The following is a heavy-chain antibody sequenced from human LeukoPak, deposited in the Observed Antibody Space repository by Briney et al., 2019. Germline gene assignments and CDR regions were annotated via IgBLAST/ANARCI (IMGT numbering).Heavy chain of an antibody. CDR2: IKQDGSEK. Sequence: GGSLRLSCTASGFTFSNYWMTWVRQAPGKGLEWVASIKQDGSEKYYVDSVKGRFTISRDNAKNSLYLQMISLRAEDTAVYYCARVGGRYSPLGYWGQGTLVTVSS. CDR3: ARVGGRYSPLGY. D-gene: IGHD3-16*02. CDR1: GFTFSNYW. J-gene: IGHJ4*02. V-gene: IGHV3-7*01.